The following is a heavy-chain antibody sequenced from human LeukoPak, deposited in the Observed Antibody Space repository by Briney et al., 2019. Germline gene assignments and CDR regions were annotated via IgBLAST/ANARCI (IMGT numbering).Heavy chain of an antibody. CDR1: GGSFSGYY. J-gene: IGHJ6*02. V-gene: IGHV4-34*01. CDR2: INHSGST. CDR3: ASYGDGYYGSGRDYYYGMDV. Sequence: SETLSLTCAVYGGSFSGYYWNWIRQPPGKGLEWIGEINHSGSTNYNPSLKSRVTISVDTSKNQFSLKLSSVTAADTAVYYCASYGDGYYGSGRDYYYGMDVWGQGTTVTVSS. D-gene: IGHD3-10*01.